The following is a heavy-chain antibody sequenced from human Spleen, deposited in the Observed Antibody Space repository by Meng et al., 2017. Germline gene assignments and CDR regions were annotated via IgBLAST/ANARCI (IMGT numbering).Heavy chain of an antibody. D-gene: IGHD2-15*01. CDR1: GVTFSGSD. J-gene: IGHJ6*02. Sequence: GESLKISCAVSGVTFSGSDIHWVRQASGKGLEWVGRIETKPNNYATSYGVSLRGRFTISRDDSKNMANLQMNSLRAEDTAIYYCARVVCNSGSGTSCYYGSRYFYGMDVWGQGTTVTVSS. CDR3: ARVVCNSGSGTSCYYGSRYFYGMDV. V-gene: IGHV3-73*01. CDR2: IETKPNNYAT.